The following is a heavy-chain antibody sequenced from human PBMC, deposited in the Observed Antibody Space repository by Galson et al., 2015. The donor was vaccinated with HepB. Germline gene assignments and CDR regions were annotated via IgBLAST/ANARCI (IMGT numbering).Heavy chain of an antibody. CDR2: ISGSGGST. Sequence: SLRLSCAASGFTFSSYAMSWVRQAPGKGLEWVSAISGSGGSTYYADSVKGRFTISRDNSKNTLYLQMNSLRAEDTAVYYCAKDGPIHIVVVTAIESGAFDIWGQGTMVTVSS. J-gene: IGHJ3*02. V-gene: IGHV3-23*01. CDR3: AKDGPIHIVVVTAIESGAFDI. D-gene: IGHD2-21*02. CDR1: GFTFSSYA.